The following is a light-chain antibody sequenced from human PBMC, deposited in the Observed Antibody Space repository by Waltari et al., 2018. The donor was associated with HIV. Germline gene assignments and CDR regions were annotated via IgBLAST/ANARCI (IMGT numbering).Light chain of an antibody. CDR2: RNN. CDR3: AAWDDSLSGLVV. Sequence: QSVLTQPPSASGTPGQRVTTSWSVRSSNIGSNTVIWYQQRPGTAPRLLSYRNNQRPSGVAERFSGSKSGTSASLAISGLQSEDEADYYCAAWDDSLSGLVVFCGGTKLTVL. CDR1: SSNIGSNT. J-gene: IGLJ2*01. V-gene: IGLV1-44*01.